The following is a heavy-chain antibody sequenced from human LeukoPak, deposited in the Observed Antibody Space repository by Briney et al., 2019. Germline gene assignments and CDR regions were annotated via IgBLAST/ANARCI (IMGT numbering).Heavy chain of an antibody. Sequence: PSETLSLTCTVSGGSISSYYWSWIRQPPGKGLEWIGYIYYSGSTNYNPSLKSRVTISVDTSKNQFSLKLRSVTAADTAVYYCARCSYGYYFDWWGQGTLVTVSS. V-gene: IGHV4-59*01. CDR1: GGSISSYY. CDR3: ARCSYGYYFDW. D-gene: IGHD3-10*01. J-gene: IGHJ4*02. CDR2: IYYSGST.